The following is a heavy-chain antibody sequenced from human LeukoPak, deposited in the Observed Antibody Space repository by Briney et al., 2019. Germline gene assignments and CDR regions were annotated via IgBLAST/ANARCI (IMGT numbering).Heavy chain of an antibody. CDR2: ISYDGSNK. V-gene: IGHV3-30*18. CDR1: GFTFSSYG. CDR3: AKDQSRSWYGRIDY. J-gene: IGHJ4*02. Sequence: GGSLRLSCAASGFTFSSYGMHWVRQAPGKGLEWVAVISYDGSNKYYADSVKGRFTISRDNSKNTLYLQMNSLRAEDTAVYYCAKDQSRSWYGRIDYWGQGTLVTVSS. D-gene: IGHD6-13*01.